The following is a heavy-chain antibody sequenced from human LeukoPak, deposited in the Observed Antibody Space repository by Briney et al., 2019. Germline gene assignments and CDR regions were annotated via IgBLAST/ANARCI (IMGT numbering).Heavy chain of an antibody. CDR1: GGTFSSYA. Sequence: GASVKVSCKASGGTFSSYAISWVRQAPGQGLEWMGGIIPIFGTANYAQKFQGRVTITTDESTSTAYMELSSLRSEDTAVYYCARAKKVRQGYYYYMDVWGKGTTVTVSS. CDR2: IIPIFGTA. V-gene: IGHV1-69*05. J-gene: IGHJ6*03. CDR3: ARAKKVRQGYYYYMDV.